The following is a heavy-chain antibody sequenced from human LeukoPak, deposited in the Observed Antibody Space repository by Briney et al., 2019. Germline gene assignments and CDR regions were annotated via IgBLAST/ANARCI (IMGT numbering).Heavy chain of an antibody. J-gene: IGHJ4*02. V-gene: IGHV1-2*02. CDR3: ARAGIRFLE. D-gene: IGHD3-3*01. CDR1: GGTFSSYA. CDR2: INPNSGGT. Sequence: ASVKVSCKASGGTFSSYAISWVRQAPGQGFEWMGWINPNSGGTNYAQKFQGRVTMTRDTSISTAYMELSRLRSDDTAVYYCARAGIRFLEWGQGTLVTVSS.